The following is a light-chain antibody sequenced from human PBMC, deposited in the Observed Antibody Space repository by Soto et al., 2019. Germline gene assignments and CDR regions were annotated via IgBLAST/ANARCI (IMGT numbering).Light chain of an antibody. CDR3: TSSTTTGTYV. CDR1: SSDLGDYNY. Sequence: QSVLTQPASVSGSPGQSITISCTGASSDLGDYNYVSWYQQHPGKAPKLIIYDVSSRPSGVSDRFSGSKSGNTASLTISGIQAEDEADYYCTSSTTTGTYVFATGTKVTVL. J-gene: IGLJ1*01. CDR2: DVS. V-gene: IGLV2-14*03.